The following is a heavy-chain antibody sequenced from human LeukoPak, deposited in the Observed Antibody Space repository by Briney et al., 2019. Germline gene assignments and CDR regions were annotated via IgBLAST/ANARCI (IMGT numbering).Heavy chain of an antibody. Sequence: GESLKISRKGSGYTFTSYWIGWVRQMPGKGLEWMGIIYPGDSDTRYSPSFQGQVTISADKSISTAYLQWSSLKASDTATYYCARRYYYDSSGYYYNYFDYWGQGTLVTVSS. CDR3: ARRYYYDSSGYYYNYFDY. CDR1: GYTFTSYW. D-gene: IGHD3-22*01. J-gene: IGHJ4*02. V-gene: IGHV5-51*01. CDR2: IYPGDSDT.